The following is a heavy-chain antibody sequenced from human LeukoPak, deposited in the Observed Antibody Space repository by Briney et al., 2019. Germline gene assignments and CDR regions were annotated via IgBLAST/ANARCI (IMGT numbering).Heavy chain of an antibody. D-gene: IGHD6-13*01. CDR1: GFTFSSYA. J-gene: IGHJ6*02. V-gene: IGHV3-30-3*01. CDR2: ISYDGSNK. CDR3: ARAGCSSSCSFPYYYYGMDV. Sequence: GGSLRLSCAASGFTFSSYAMHWVRQAPGKGLEWVAVISYDGSNKYYADSVKGRFTISRDNSKSTLYLQMNSLRVEDTAVYYCARAGCSSSCSFPYYYYGMDVWGQGTTVTVSS.